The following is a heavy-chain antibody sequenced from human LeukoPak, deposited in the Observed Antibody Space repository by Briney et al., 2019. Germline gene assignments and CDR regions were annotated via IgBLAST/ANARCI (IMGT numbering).Heavy chain of an antibody. CDR3: ARGPHDYGDYHLDY. J-gene: IGHJ4*02. V-gene: IGHV3-74*01. CDR2: INTDGSST. CDR1: GFTFSSYW. Sequence: GSLRLSCAASGFTFSSYWMHWVRQAPGKGLVWVSRINTDGSSTNYADSVKGRFTISRDNAKNSLYLQMNSLRAEDTAVYYCARGPHDYGDYHLDYWGQGTLVTVSP. D-gene: IGHD4-17*01.